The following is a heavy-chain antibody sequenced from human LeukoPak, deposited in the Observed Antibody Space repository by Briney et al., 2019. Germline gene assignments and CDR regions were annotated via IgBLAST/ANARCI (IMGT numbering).Heavy chain of an antibody. CDR3: SLGELSLTYYYYMDV. V-gene: IGHV3-7*01. CDR2: IKQDGSEK. D-gene: IGHD3-16*02. Sequence: PGGSLRLSCAASGFTFSSYAMTWVRQAPGKGLEWVANIKQDGSEKYYVDSVKGRFTISRDNAKNSLYLQMNSLRAEDTAVYYCSLGELSLTYYYYMDVWGKGTTVTVSS. CDR1: GFTFSSYA. J-gene: IGHJ6*03.